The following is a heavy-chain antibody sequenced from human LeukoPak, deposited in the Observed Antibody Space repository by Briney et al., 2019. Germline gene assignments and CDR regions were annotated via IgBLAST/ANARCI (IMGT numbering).Heavy chain of an antibody. D-gene: IGHD3-22*01. CDR1: GYTFTSYD. CDR2: MNPNSGNT. J-gene: IGHJ4*02. CDR3: ARGKVVWARGWLLLRVIDYFDY. Sequence: ASVKVSCKASGYTFTSYDINWVRQATGQGLEWMGWMNPNSGNTGYAQKFQGRVTMTRNTSISTAYVELSSLRSEDTAVYYCARGKVVWARGWLLLRVIDYFDYWGQGTLVTVSS. V-gene: IGHV1-8*01.